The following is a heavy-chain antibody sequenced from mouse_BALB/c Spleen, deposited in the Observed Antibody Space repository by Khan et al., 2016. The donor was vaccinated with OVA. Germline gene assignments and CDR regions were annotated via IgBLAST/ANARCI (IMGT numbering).Heavy chain of an antibody. J-gene: IGHJ2*01. V-gene: IGHV3-2*02. CDR3: ARTARIKY. CDR1: GYSITSGYG. D-gene: IGHD1-2*01. Sequence: EVQLQESGPGLAKPSQSLSLTCTVTGYSITSGYGWNWIRQFPGNKLEWMGYISYSGSTNYNPYLKSRISITRDTSKNQFFLQLKSVTTEDTSTYYSARTARIKYWGQGTTLTVSS. CDR2: ISYSGST.